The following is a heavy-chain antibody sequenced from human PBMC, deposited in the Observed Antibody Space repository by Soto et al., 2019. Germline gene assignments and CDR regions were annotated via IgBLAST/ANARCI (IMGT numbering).Heavy chain of an antibody. CDR2: IYYSGST. D-gene: IGHD3-10*01. CDR1: GGSISSGGYS. Sequence: PSETLSLTCAVSGGSISSGGYSWSWIRQHPGKGLEWIGYIYYSGSTYYNPSLKSRVTISVDTSKNQFSLKLSSVAAADTAVYYCAILHGSGSYFYYYYGMDVWGQGTTVTVSS. V-gene: IGHV4-31*11. J-gene: IGHJ6*02. CDR3: AILHGSGSYFYYYYGMDV.